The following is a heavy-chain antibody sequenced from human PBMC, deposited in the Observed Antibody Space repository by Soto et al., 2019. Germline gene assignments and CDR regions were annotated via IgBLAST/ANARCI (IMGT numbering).Heavy chain of an antibody. CDR1: GYTFTNYV. D-gene: IGHD2-15*01. Sequence: QVQLVQSGAEVKWPGASVNVSCKASGYTFTNYVVHWVRQAPGQRLEWMGWINAGNGNTRYSAKFQGRVTSTRDSSASTAYMELSSLRSEDTAVYYCAREAGGLFCSGDSCYSGWFDSWGQGTPVTVSS. V-gene: IGHV1-3*01. CDR2: INAGNGNT. J-gene: IGHJ5*01. CDR3: AREAGGLFCSGDSCYSGWFDS.